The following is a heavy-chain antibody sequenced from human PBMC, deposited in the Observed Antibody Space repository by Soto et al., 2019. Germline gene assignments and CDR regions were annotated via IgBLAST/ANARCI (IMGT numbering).Heavy chain of an antibody. CDR3: ARDRWNAKRYPGAFDI. CDR2: IDATGNII. V-gene: IGHV3-48*03. Sequence: GGSLRPSFAASGFSFRNLEMNWIRQAPGKGLEWVSYIDATGNIIYYANSVKGRFTISRDNSKNSLFLQMNSLRAEDTAVYYCARDRWNAKRYPGAFDIWGRGTMVTVSS. J-gene: IGHJ3*02. CDR1: GFSFRNLE. D-gene: IGHD1-1*01.